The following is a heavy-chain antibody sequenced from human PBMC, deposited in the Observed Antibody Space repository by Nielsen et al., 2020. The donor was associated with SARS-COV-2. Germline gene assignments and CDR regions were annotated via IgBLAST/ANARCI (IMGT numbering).Heavy chain of an antibody. CDR2: ITSSSTST. CDR3: AREGRKLPLDY. D-gene: IGHD5-24*01. CDR1: GFTFSSYW. V-gene: IGHV3-48*04. Sequence: GESLKISCAASGFTFSSYWMSWVRQAPGKGLEWVSYITSSSTSTNYADSVKGRFTISRDNPKNPLYLQMHRLRAEDPAVYYCAREGRKLPLDYWGQGTLVTVSS. J-gene: IGHJ4*02.